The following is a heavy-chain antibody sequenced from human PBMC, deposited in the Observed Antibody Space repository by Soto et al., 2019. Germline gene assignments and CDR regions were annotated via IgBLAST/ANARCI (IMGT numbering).Heavy chain of an antibody. V-gene: IGHV5-51*01. J-gene: IGHJ4*02. D-gene: IGHD5-12*01. CDR3: ARQSAGRGYDFSYFDY. CDR1: GYSFTSYW. CDR2: IYPGDSDT. Sequence: GESLKISCKGSGYSFTSYWIGWVRQMPGKGLEWMGIIYPGDSDTRYSPSFQGQVTISADKSISTAYLQWSSLKASDTAMYYCARQSAGRGYDFSYFDYWGQGTLVTVSS.